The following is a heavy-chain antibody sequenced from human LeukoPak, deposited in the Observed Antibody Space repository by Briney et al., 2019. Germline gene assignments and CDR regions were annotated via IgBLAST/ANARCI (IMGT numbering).Heavy chain of an antibody. CDR3: ARDGSSRSLGN. CDR2: LYSDGNT. V-gene: IGHV3-53*01. J-gene: IGHJ4*02. Sequence: GGSLRLSCAASGFTVITNDMTWVRQAPGKGLEWVSVLYSDGNTKYADSVQGRFTISRDNSKNTVHLQMNSLRAEDTAVYYCARDGSSRSLGNWGQGTLVSVSS. CDR1: GFTVITND.